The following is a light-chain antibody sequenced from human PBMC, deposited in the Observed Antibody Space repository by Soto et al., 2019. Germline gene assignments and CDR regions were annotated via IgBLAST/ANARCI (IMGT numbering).Light chain of an antibody. V-gene: IGLV3-1*01. CDR3: QAWDSSVV. J-gene: IGLJ2*01. CDR1: KLGDKY. CDR2: EDR. Sequence: SYELTQPTSLSVSPGQTASITCSGDKLGDKYACWYQQKAGQSPVLVIYEDRKRPSGIPERFSGSNSGNTATLTISGTQAMDEADYYCQAWDSSVVFGGGTQVTVL.